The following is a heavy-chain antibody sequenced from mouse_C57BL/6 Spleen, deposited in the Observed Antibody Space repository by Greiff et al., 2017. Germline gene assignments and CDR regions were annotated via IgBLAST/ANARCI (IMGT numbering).Heavy chain of an antibody. CDR1: GFTFSDYG. CDR2: ISSGSSTI. J-gene: IGHJ4*01. V-gene: IGHV5-17*01. CDR3: ARGPLYGSSYPYAMDY. Sequence: EVKLMESGGGLVKPGGSLKLSCAASGFTFSDYGMHWVRQAPEKGLEWVAYISSGSSTIYYADTVKGRFTISRDNAKNTLFLQMTSLRSEDTAMYYCARGPLYGSSYPYAMDYWGQGTSVTVSS. D-gene: IGHD1-1*01.